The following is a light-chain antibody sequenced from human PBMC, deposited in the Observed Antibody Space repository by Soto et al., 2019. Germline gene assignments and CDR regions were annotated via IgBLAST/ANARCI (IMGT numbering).Light chain of an antibody. Sequence: DIQMTQSPSSLSASLADRVTITCPASQSISSYLNGYQQKPGKATKLLIYAASSLQSGVPSRFSGSGSGTDFTLTISSLQPEDFATYYCQQSYSTPTFGQGTRLEI. CDR3: QQSYSTPT. V-gene: IGKV1-39*01. CDR2: AAS. CDR1: QSISSY. J-gene: IGKJ5*01.